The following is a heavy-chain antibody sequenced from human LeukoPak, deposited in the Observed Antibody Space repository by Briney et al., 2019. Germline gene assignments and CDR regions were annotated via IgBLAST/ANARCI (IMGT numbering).Heavy chain of an antibody. CDR2: ITAYNGNT. Sequence: ASVKVSCKASGYTFTNYGISWVRQAPGQGLEWMGWITAYNGNTNYAQKLQGRVTMTTDTSTSTAYMELRSLRSDDTAVYYCAREVRFLEWLLYAGEWFDPWGQGTLVTVSS. V-gene: IGHV1-18*01. J-gene: IGHJ5*02. D-gene: IGHD3-3*01. CDR1: GYTFTNYG. CDR3: AREVRFLEWLLYAGEWFDP.